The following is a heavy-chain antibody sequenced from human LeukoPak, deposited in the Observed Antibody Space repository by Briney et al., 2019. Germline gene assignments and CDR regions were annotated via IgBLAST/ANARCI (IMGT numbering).Heavy chain of an antibody. CDR1: GYTFTGYY. CDR3: AKGGVSSGWYFEVFDY. V-gene: IGHV1-2*02. J-gene: IGHJ4*02. Sequence: ASVKVSCKPSGYTFTGYYMHWVRQAPGLGLEWMGWINPNSGDTNYAQKFQGRVTMTRDTSISTAYMELSRLRSDDTAVYYCAKGGVSSGWYFEVFDYWGQGTLVTVSS. D-gene: IGHD6-19*01. CDR2: INPNSGDT.